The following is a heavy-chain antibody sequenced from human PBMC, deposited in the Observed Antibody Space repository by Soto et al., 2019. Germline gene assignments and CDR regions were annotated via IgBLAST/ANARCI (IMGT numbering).Heavy chain of an antibody. V-gene: IGHV3-23*01. J-gene: IGHJ5*02. CDR1: VITFSSYS. CDR2: ISISGGST. D-gene: IGHD2-2*01. CDR3: AKAVGIVVVTAAFNSFEH. Sequence: GGSLRLSCAAAVITFSSYSMGLGRQAPCNRLEYVSAISISGGSTHYADSVKGRFTISSDNSKNTLYLQMNSLRTEETAVSYCAKAVGIVVVTAAFNSFEHWRQGTLVTVSS.